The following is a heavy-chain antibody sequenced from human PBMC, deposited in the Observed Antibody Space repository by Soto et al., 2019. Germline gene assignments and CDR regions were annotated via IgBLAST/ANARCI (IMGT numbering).Heavy chain of an antibody. Sequence: QVQLVQSGAEVKKPGSSVKVSCKISGGTFSRYSISWVRLAPGQGLEWMGGIVPIFGTRNYAQKFQDRVTITTDESATTAHMELSNLRSEDTAVYYCARPYEGGYSSNHHYYYALDVWGQGTAVTVSS. D-gene: IGHD3-22*01. CDR2: IVPIFGTR. J-gene: IGHJ6*02. CDR1: GGTFSRYS. CDR3: ARPYEGGYSSNHHYYYALDV. V-gene: IGHV1-69*01.